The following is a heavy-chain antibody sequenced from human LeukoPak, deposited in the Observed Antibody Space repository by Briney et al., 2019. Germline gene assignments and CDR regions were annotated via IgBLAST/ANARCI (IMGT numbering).Heavy chain of an antibody. D-gene: IGHD1-26*01. CDR1: GYTFTGYY. V-gene: IGHV1-18*04. Sequence: ASVKVSCKASGYTFTGYYMHWVRQAPGRGLEWMGWISAYDGNTNYAQKLQGRVTMTTDTSTSTAYMELRSLRSDDTAVYYCAREYIVGATIYYFDYWGQGTLVTVSS. J-gene: IGHJ4*02. CDR3: AREYIVGATIYYFDY. CDR2: ISAYDGNT.